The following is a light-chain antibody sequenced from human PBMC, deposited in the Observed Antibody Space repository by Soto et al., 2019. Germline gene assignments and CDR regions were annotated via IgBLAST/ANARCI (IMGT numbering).Light chain of an antibody. V-gene: IGKV3-15*01. Sequence: EIVMTQSPATLSVSPGDRATLSCRASQSVSSNFLAWYQQKPGQAPRLLIYGASTRATGIPARFSGSGSGTEFTLTISSLQSEDFAVYYCQQYNNWPQTVGQGTKVDIK. CDR3: QQYNNWPQT. CDR2: GAS. J-gene: IGKJ1*01. CDR1: QSVSSN.